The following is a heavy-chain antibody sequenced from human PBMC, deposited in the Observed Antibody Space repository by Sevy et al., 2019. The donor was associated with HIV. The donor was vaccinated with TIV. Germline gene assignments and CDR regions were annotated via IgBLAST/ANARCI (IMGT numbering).Heavy chain of an antibody. J-gene: IGHJ3*02. D-gene: IGHD4-17*01. CDR2: ISAYNGNT. CDR3: ARDDYGDLHDAFDI. CDR1: GYTFTSYG. V-gene: IGHV1-18*01. Sequence: ASVKVSCKASGYTFTSYGISWARQAPGQGLEWMGWISAYNGNTNYAQKLQGRVTMTTDTSTSTAYMELRSLRSDDTAVYYCARDDYGDLHDAFDIWGQGTMVTVSS.